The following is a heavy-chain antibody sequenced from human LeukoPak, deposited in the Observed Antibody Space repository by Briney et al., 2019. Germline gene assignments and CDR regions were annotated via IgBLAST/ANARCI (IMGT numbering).Heavy chain of an antibody. CDR2: LYPSGST. D-gene: IGHD1-26*01. CDR1: GGSINSGY. CDR3: AGGHYPLEY. Sequence: PSETLSLTCGVSGGSINSGYWSWIRQPPGKGLEWIGLLYPSGSTNYNPSLKSRVTISVDTFRTQFSLKLSSMTAADTAVYYCAGGHYPLEYWGQGTLVTVSS. V-gene: IGHV4-59*01. J-gene: IGHJ4*02.